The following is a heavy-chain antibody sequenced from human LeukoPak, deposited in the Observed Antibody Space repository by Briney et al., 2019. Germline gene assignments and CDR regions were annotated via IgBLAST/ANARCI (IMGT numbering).Heavy chain of an antibody. CDR2: ISYDGSNK. V-gene: IGHV3-30*14. J-gene: IGHJ4*02. Sequence: GASLRLSCEASGFTFSSYAMHWVRQAPGKGLEWVAVISYDGSNKYYADSVKGRFTISRDNSKNTLYLQMNSLRAEDTAVYYCARAASGSYFHFDYWGQGTLVTVSS. CDR1: GFTFSSYA. D-gene: IGHD1-26*01. CDR3: ARAASGSYFHFDY.